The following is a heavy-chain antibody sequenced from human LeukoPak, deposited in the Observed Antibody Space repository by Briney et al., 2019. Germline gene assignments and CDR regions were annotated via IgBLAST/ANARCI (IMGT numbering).Heavy chain of an antibody. CDR1: GFTFSDYY. J-gene: IGHJ4*02. CDR2: ISSSSSYT. D-gene: IGHD3-22*01. V-gene: IGHV3-11*03. CDR3: ARASYYYDSSGYPGYYFDY. Sequence: PGGSLRLSCAASGFTFSDYYMSWIRQAPGKGLEWVSYISSSSSYTNYADSVKGRFTISRDNAKNSLYLQMNSLRAEDTAVYYCARASYYYDSSGYPGYYFDYWGQGTLVTVSS.